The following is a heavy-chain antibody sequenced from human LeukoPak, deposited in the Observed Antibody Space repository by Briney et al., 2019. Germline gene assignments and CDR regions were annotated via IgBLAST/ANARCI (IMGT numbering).Heavy chain of an antibody. CDR2: IYSGGST. Sequence: SGGSLRLSCAASEFTFSSYAMTWVRQAPGKGLEWVSVIYSGGSTYYADSVKGRFTISRDNSKNTLYLQMNSLRAEDTAVYYCARDHLGRLWGNDALDIWGQGTMVTVSS. CDR3: ARDHLGRLWGNDALDI. V-gene: IGHV3-66*02. J-gene: IGHJ3*02. D-gene: IGHD3-16*01. CDR1: EFTFSSYA.